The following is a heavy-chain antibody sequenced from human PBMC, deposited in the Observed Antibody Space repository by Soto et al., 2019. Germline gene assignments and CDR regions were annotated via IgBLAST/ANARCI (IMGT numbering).Heavy chain of an antibody. J-gene: IGHJ6*03. D-gene: IGHD2-15*01. CDR3: ARVHPHCSGGSCYPFMDV. V-gene: IGHV4-39*01. CDR1: GGSISSSSYH. CDR2: IYYSGST. Sequence: SETLSLTCTVPGGSISSSSYHWGWIRQPPGKGLEWIGSIYYSGSTYYNPSLKSRVTISVDTSKNQFSLKLSSVTAADTAVYYCARVHPHCSGGSCYPFMDVWGKGTTVT.